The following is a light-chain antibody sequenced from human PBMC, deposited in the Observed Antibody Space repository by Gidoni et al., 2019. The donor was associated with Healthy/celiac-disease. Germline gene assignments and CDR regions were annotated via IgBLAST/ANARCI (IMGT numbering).Light chain of an antibody. J-gene: IGLJ2*01. Sequence: QSALPQPASMSGYPGPSITISCTGTSSDVGGYNYVSWYQQHPGKAPKLMIYDVSNRPSGFSNRFSGSKSGNTASLTISGLQAEDEADYYCSSYTSSSLVVFGGGTKLTVL. V-gene: IGLV2-14*01. CDR2: DVS. CDR3: SSYTSSSLVV. CDR1: SSDVGGYNY.